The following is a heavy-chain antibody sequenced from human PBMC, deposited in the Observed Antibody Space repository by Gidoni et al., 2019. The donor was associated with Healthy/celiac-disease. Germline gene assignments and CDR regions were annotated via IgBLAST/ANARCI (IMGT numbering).Heavy chain of an antibody. J-gene: IGHJ2*01. V-gene: IGHV3-23*01. CDR1: GFTFSSYA. CDR2: ISGSAGST. CDR3: AKGGAMIVSLGYFDL. Sequence: EVQLLESGGGLVQPGGSLSLSCAASGFTFSSYAMSWVRPAPGEGVEWFSGISGSAGSTYYADSVKGRFTISRDNSKNTLYLQMNSLRAEDTAVYYCAKGGAMIVSLGYFDLWGRGTLVTVSS. D-gene: IGHD3-22*01.